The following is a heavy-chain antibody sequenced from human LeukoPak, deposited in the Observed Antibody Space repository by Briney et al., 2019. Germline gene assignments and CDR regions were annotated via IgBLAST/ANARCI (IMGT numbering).Heavy chain of an antibody. J-gene: IGHJ5*02. CDR2: IHHTGNT. D-gene: IGHD6-13*01. CDR3: ARQAAGTKGFDP. V-gene: IGHV4-38-2*02. Sequence: PSETLSLTCTVSGSSITTYTHWGWIRQSPGKGLEWIASIHHTGNTYYNPSLKSRVSISVDTSKNQFSLKLSSVTAADTAVYYCARQAAGTKGFDPWGQGTLVTVSS. CDR1: GSSITTYTH.